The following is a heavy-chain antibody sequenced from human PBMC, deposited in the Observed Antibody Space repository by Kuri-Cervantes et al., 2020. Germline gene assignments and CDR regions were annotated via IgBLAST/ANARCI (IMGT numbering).Heavy chain of an antibody. J-gene: IGHJ5*02. CDR2: ISYDGSNK. V-gene: IGHV3-30-3*01. D-gene: IGHD3-10*01. CDR1: GFTFSSYA. Sequence: GGSLRLSCAASGFTFSSYAMHWVRQAPGKGLEWVAVISYDGSNKYYADSVKGRFTISRDNSKNTLYLQMNNLRAEDTAMFYCAKDFSGSGRGWFDPWGQGTLVTVSS. CDR3: AKDFSGSGRGWFDP.